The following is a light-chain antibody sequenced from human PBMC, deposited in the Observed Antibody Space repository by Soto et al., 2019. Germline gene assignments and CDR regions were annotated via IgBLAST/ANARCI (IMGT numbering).Light chain of an antibody. Sequence: QSVLTQAPSMSGAPGQRVTISCTWSSSNIGAGYYVHWYQLLPGTAPKLLIYGNTNRPSGVPDRFSGSKSGTSASLAITGLRAEDEADYYCQSHDSSLNSWVFGGGTKLTVL. CDR2: GNT. CDR3: QSHDSSLNSWV. V-gene: IGLV1-40*01. CDR1: SSNIGAGYY. J-gene: IGLJ3*02.